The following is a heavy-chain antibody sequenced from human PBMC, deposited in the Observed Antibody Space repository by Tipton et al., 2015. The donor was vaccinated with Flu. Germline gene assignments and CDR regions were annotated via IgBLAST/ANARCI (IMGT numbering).Heavy chain of an antibody. CDR1: GDNFRGQW. CDR2: IYPDDSET. D-gene: IGHD3-22*01. J-gene: IGHJ4*02. CDR3: ARHGAGSGYPD. Sequence: VQLVQSGAEVKEPGASLRISCKLSGDNFRGQWIGWVRQMSGKGLEWMGIIYPDDSETRYSPSFKGQVSIPVDESINTAYLQWSSLKASDTATYYCARHGAGSGYPDWGQGTLVIVSS. V-gene: IGHV5-51*01.